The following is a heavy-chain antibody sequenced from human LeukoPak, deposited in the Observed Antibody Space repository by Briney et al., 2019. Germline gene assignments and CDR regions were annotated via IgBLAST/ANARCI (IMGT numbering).Heavy chain of an antibody. CDR2: IDPNSGGT. J-gene: IGHJ4*02. Sequence: ASVKVSCKASGYTFTGYYMHWVRQAPGQGLEWMGRIDPNSGGTNYAQKFQGRVTMTRDTSISTAYMELSRLRSDDTAVYYCAGDYYDSSGYYEGVYWGQGTLVTVSS. CDR3: AGDYYDSSGYYEGVY. D-gene: IGHD3-22*01. CDR1: GYTFTGYY. V-gene: IGHV1-2*06.